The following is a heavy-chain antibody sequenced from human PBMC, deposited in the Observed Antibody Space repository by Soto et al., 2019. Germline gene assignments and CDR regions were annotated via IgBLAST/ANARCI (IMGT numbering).Heavy chain of an antibody. Sequence: GGSLRLSCAASGFTFSSYAMSWVRQAPGKGLEWVSAISGSGGSTYYADSVKGRFTISRDNSKNTLYLQMNSLRAEDTAVYYCAKVGDLEWLFFDYYYGMDVWGQGTTVTVS. J-gene: IGHJ6*02. CDR3: AKVGDLEWLFFDYYYGMDV. D-gene: IGHD3-3*01. V-gene: IGHV3-23*01. CDR2: ISGSGGST. CDR1: GFTFSSYA.